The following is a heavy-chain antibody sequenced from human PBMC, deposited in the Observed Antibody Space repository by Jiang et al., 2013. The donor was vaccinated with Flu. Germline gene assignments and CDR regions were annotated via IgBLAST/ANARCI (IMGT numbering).Heavy chain of an antibody. Sequence: GAEVKKPGSSVKVSCTASGGTFSSYAVSWVRQAPGQGLEWMGGIIPIFGTANYAQKFQGRVTITADESADESTSTAYMELSSLTSEDTAVYYCARDHTGYGSSWYDYWGQGTLVTVSS. D-gene: IGHD6-13*01. J-gene: IGHJ5*01. CDR3: ARDHTGYGSSWYDY. V-gene: IGHV1-69*01. CDR2: IIPIFGTA. CDR1: GGTFSSYA.